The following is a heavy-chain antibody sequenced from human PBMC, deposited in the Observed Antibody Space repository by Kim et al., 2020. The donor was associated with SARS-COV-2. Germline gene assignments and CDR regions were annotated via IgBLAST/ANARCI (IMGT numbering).Heavy chain of an antibody. V-gene: IGHV4-31*02. J-gene: IGHJ6*02. Sequence: YYNPSLKSRVTTSVDTSKNQFSLTLSSVTAADTAVYYCARMWHPYQLMDVWGQGTTVTVSS. D-gene: IGHD2-2*01. CDR3: ARMWHPYQLMDV.